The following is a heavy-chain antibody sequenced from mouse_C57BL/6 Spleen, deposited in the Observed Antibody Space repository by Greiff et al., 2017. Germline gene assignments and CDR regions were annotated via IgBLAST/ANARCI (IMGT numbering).Heavy chain of an antibody. CDR3: ASDYDYDIAMAY. D-gene: IGHD2-4*01. Sequence: QVQLQQPGAELVKPGASVKMSCKASGYTFTSYWITWVKQRPGQGLEWIGDIYPGSGSTNYNEKFKGKATLTVDTSSSTAYMQLRSLTSEDSAVYYCASDYDYDIAMAYWGQGTSVTVSS. CDR2: IYPGSGST. CDR1: GYTFTSYW. V-gene: IGHV1-55*01. J-gene: IGHJ4*01.